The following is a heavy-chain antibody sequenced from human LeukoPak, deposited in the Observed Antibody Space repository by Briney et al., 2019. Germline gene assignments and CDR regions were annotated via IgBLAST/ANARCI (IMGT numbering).Heavy chain of an antibody. V-gene: IGHV3-66*02. Sequence: PGGSLRLSCAASGFIVNSNYMIWVRQAPAKGLEWVSVIYSGGTTYYADSVRGRFTISRDNSKNTLYLQMGSLRAEETAVYYGATGASGGHNHYVDVWGRGTTVTVSS. CDR1: GFIVNSNY. CDR2: IYSGGTT. D-gene: IGHD1-14*01. J-gene: IGHJ6*03. CDR3: ATGASGGHNHYVDV.